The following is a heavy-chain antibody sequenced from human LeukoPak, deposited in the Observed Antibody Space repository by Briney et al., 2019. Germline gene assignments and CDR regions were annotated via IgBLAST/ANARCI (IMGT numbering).Heavy chain of an antibody. J-gene: IGHJ4*02. CDR3: ARAGIGYCGSTSCYEFDY. CDR1: GCTFTSYD. CDR2: ISAHNGNT. Sequence: ASVKVSCKASGCTFTSYDLSWVRQAPGQGLEWMGWISAHNGNTNYAQKFQGRVTMTTDTSTSTASMEVRSLRSDDTAVYYCARAGIGYCGSTSCYEFDYWGQGTLVTVSS. D-gene: IGHD2-2*01. V-gene: IGHV1-18*01.